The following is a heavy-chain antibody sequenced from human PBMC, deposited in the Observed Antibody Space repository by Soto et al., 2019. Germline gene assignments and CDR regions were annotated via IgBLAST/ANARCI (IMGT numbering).Heavy chain of an antibody. V-gene: IGHV1-69*06. CDR2: IIPIFGTA. CDR3: ARDGTLRYCSSTSCHNWFDP. CDR1: GGTFSSYA. Sequence: SVKFYCKASGGTFSSYAISWVRQAPGQGLELMGGIIPIFGTANYAQKFQGRVTITADKSTSTAYMELSSLRSEDTAVYYCARDGTLRYCSSTSCHNWFDPWGQGTLVTSPQ. J-gene: IGHJ5*02. D-gene: IGHD2-2*01.